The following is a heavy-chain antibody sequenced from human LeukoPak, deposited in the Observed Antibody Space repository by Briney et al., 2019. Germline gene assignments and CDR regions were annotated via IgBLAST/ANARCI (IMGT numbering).Heavy chain of an antibody. CDR1: GFTLSSYS. CDR3: ARGHNGYSSGWYWSGY. V-gene: IGHV3-21*01. D-gene: IGHD6-19*01. J-gene: IGHJ4*02. CDR2: ISSSSSYI. Sequence: SGGSLRLSCAASGFTLSSYSMNWVRQAPGKGLEWVSSISSSSSYIYYADSVKGRFTISRDNAKNSLYLQMNSLRAEDTAVYYCARGHNGYSSGWYWSGYWGQGTLVTVSS.